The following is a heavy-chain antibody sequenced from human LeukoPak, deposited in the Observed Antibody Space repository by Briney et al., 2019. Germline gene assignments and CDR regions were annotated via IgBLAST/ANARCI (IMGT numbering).Heavy chain of an antibody. CDR2: IRYDGSNK. J-gene: IGHJ4*02. Sequence: GRSLRLSCAASGFTFSSYGMHWVRQAPGKGLEWGAFIRYDGSNKYYADSEKGRFTISRDNSKNTLYLQMNSLRAEDTSVYYCARGPSGYHNTGGQGTLVTVSS. D-gene: IGHD5-12*01. CDR3: ARGPSGYHNT. V-gene: IGHV3-33*08. CDR1: GFTFSSYG.